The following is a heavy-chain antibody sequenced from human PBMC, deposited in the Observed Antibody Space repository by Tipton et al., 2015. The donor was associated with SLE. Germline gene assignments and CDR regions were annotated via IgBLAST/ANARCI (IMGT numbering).Heavy chain of an antibody. CDR3: ARGILGDPVAFDM. CDR2: IISNGDTT. V-gene: IGHV3-23*01. J-gene: IGHJ3*02. Sequence: SLRLSCAASGFPVSNFAMTWVRQAPGKGLEWVSTIISNGDTTWYPDSVKGRFTISRDNAKNTVYLQMNSLTVEDTALYYCARGILGDPVAFDMWGQGTMGIVSS. D-gene: IGHD1-26*01. CDR1: GFPVSNFA.